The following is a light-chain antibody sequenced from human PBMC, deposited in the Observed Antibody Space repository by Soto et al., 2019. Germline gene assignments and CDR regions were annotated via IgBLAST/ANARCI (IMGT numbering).Light chain of an antibody. V-gene: IGKV2-28*01. CDR3: MQALQTPYT. CDR1: QRLLHSNGNNF. Sequence: EIVMTQSPPSLTVTPGEPASISCRSSQRLLHSNGNNFLDWYLQKPGQSPQLLIYLGFNRASGVPDRVSGSGAGTDFTLKISRVEAEDFGVYYCMQALQTPYTFGQGTKVDIK. J-gene: IGKJ2*01. CDR2: LGF.